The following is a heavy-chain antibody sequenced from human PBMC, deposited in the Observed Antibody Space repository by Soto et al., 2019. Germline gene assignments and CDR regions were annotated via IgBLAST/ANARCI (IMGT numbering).Heavy chain of an antibody. D-gene: IGHD3-9*01. V-gene: IGHV3-64D*06. CDR1: GFTVSEYS. J-gene: IGHJ5*02. CDR2: ISSDGDIT. CDR3: VKVSTFYDILTGYYSTNFFDP. Sequence: PGGALRRYCSESGFTVSEYSMHWVRQAPGKGLQYVSTISSDGDITYYADSVKGRFTISRDNSKNTLYLQMNSLRPEDTAVYYCVKVSTFYDILTGYYSTNFFDPWGQGTLVTVSS.